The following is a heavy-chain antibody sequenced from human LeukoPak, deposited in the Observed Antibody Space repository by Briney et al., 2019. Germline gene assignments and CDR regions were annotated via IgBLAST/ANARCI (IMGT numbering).Heavy chain of an antibody. V-gene: IGHV1-18*01. CDR2: SSGYNGNT. J-gene: IGHJ4*02. Sequence: AASVTVSFKASGYTFTSYGISWVRQAPGQGLEWMGWSSGYNGNTNYAQKLQGRVTMTTDTSTSTAYMELRSLRSDDTAVYYCARGNYCSGGSCYDGAFDYWGQGTLVTVSS. D-gene: IGHD2-15*01. CDR1: GYTFTSYG. CDR3: ARGNYCSGGSCYDGAFDY.